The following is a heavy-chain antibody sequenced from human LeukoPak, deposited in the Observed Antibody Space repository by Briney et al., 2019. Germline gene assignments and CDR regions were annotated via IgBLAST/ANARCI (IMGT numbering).Heavy chain of an antibody. CDR2: ISYDGSNK. CDR1: GFTFSSYG. Sequence: GRSLRLSCAASGFTFSSYGMHWVRQAPGKGLEWVAVISYDGSNKYYADSVKGRFTISRDNSKNTLYLQMNSLRAEDTAVYYCAKETASSSWPHYYYYYYYGMDVWGQGATVTVSS. V-gene: IGHV3-30*18. J-gene: IGHJ6*02. D-gene: IGHD6-13*01. CDR3: AKETASSSWPHYYYYYYYGMDV.